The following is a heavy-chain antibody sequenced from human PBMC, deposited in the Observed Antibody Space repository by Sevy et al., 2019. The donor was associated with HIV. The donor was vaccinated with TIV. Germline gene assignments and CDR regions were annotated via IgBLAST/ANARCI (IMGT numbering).Heavy chain of an antibody. D-gene: IGHD3-3*01. CDR1: GGSISSSSYY. CDR2: IYYSGST. Sequence: SETLSLTCTVSGGSISSSSYYWGWIRQPPGKGLEWIGSIYYSGSTYYNPSLKSRVTISVDTSKNQFSLKLSSVTAADTAVYYCASLYYDFWSGELYYYYGMDVWGQWTTVTVSS. J-gene: IGHJ6*02. CDR3: ASLYYDFWSGELYYYYGMDV. V-gene: IGHV4-39*01.